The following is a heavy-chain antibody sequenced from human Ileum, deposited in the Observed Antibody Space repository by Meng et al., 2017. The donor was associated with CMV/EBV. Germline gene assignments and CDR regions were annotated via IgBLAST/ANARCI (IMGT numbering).Heavy chain of an antibody. CDR1: GFTFSNAW. Sequence: GGSLRLSCAASGFTFSNAWMSWVRQAPGKGLEWAANIKQDGSEKYYVDSVKGRFTISRDNAKNSLYLQMNSLRAEDTAVYYCAREVGYCSSTSCYRYYYYGMDVWGQGTTVTVSS. D-gene: IGHD2-2*01. J-gene: IGHJ6*02. CDR2: IKQDGSEK. CDR3: AREVGYCSSTSCYRYYYYGMDV. V-gene: IGHV3-7*01.